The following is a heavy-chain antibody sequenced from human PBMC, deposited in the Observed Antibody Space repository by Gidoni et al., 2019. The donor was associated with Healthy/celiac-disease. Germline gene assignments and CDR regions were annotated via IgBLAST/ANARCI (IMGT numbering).Heavy chain of an antibody. Sequence: QLQLQESGPGLVKPSETLSLTCTVSGGSISTSRYYLRWIRQPPGQGLEWIGSIYYSGSTYYNPSLKSRVTISVDTSKNQFSLKLSSVTAADTAVYYCARHERQLARDWYYYYYYMDVWGKGTTVTVSS. CDR3: ARHERQLARDWYYYYYYMDV. J-gene: IGHJ6*03. V-gene: IGHV4-39*01. CDR1: GGSISTSRYY. D-gene: IGHD6-6*01. CDR2: IYYSGST.